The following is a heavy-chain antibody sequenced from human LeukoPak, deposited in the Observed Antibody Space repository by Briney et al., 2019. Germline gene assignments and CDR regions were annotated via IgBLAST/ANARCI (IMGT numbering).Heavy chain of an antibody. V-gene: IGHV3-66*01. CDR2: IYSGGST. Sequence: GGSLRLSCAASGFTVSSNYMSWVRQAPGKGLEWVSVIYSGGSTYYADSVKGRFTISRDNSKNTLYLQMNSLRAEDTAVYYCARDIRSAWYQAYDYWGQGTLVTVSS. J-gene: IGHJ4*02. CDR3: ARDIRSAWYQAYDY. CDR1: GFTVSSNY. D-gene: IGHD6-19*01.